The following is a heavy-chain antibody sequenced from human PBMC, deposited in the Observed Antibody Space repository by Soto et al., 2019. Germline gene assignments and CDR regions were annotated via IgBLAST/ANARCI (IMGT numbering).Heavy chain of an antibody. CDR2: SYWDDDK. D-gene: IGHD3-10*01. V-gene: IGHV2-5*02. CDR1: GFSLSTSGVG. CDR3: AHRLEVRGVHDWFDP. Sequence: QITLKESGPTLVKPTQTLTLTCTFSGFSLSTSGVGVGWIRQPPGKALEWLALSYWDDDKRYSPSLKSRLTSTKDNSKNQVVLTMTNRDPVDTATYYCAHRLEVRGVHDWFDPGGQGTLVTVAS. J-gene: IGHJ5*02.